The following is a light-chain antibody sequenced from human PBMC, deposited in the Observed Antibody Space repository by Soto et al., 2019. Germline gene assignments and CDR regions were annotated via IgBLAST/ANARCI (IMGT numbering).Light chain of an antibody. V-gene: IGLV2-8*01. Sequence: QSALTQPPSASGSPGQSVTISCTGTSSDVGDYNYVSWYQQHPGKAPKLMIYEVNKRPSGVPDRFSGSKSGNTASLTVSGLQAEDEADYDCSSYAGSLYVFGTGTKLTVL. CDR2: EVN. J-gene: IGLJ1*01. CDR3: SSYAGSLYV. CDR1: SSDVGDYNY.